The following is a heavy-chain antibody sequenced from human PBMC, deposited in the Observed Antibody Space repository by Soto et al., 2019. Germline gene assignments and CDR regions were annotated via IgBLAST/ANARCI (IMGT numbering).Heavy chain of an antibody. V-gene: IGHV3-23*01. Sequence: EVQLLESGGGLVQPGGSLRISCAASGFIFTNYALSWFRQAPGKGLEWVTGVSGRGGSSYYADSVKARCTVSRDNSRSTLYLQMSSLRAEDSAIYYCAKDADNDDYGVFDVWGQGTLVTVSS. CDR3: AKDADNDDYGVFDV. CDR2: VSGRGGSS. J-gene: IGHJ3*01. D-gene: IGHD4-17*01. CDR1: GFIFTNYA.